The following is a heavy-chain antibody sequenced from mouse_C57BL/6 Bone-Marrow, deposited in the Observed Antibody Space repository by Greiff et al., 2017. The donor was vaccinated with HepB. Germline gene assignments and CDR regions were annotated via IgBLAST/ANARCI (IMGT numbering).Heavy chain of an antibody. J-gene: IGHJ1*03. D-gene: IGHD2-3*01. CDR2: ISDGGSYT. CDR3: ARKNGYYVDWYFDV. CDR1: GFTFSSYA. Sequence: EVQVVESGGGLVKPGGSLKLSCAASGFTFSSYAMSWVRQTPEKRLEWVATISDGGSYTYYPDNVKGRFTISRDNAKNNLYLQMSHLKSEDTAMYYCARKNGYYVDWYFDVWGTGTTVTVSS. V-gene: IGHV5-4*01.